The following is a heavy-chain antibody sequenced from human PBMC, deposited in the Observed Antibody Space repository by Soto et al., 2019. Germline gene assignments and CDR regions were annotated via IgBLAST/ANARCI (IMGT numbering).Heavy chain of an antibody. CDR1: GFTFSSYG. D-gene: IGHD6-19*01. CDR3: AXXLXXXAVAGTGQEYYGMDV. CDR2: ISYDGSNK. Sequence: QVQLVESGGGVVQPGRSLRLSCAASGFTFSSYGMHWVRQAPGKGLEWVAVISYDGSNKYYADSVKGRFTISRDNSKNTLYLQMXXXXXXDTXXXXXAXXLXXXAVAGTGQEYYGMDVWGQGTTVTVSS. J-gene: IGHJ6*02. V-gene: IGHV3-30*03.